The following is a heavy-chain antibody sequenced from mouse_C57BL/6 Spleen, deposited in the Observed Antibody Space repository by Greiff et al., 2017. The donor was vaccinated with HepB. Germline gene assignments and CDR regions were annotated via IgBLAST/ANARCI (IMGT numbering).Heavy chain of an antibody. D-gene: IGHD4-1*01. CDR1: GYSITSGYY. CDR2: ISYDGSN. CDR3: ARVGGTDY. J-gene: IGHJ2*01. Sequence: EVQRVESGPGLVKPSQSLSLTCSVTGYSITSGYYWNWIRQFPGNKLEWMGYISYDGSNNYNPSLKNRISITRDTSKNQFFLKLNSVTTEDTATYYCARVGGTDYWGQGTTLTVSS. V-gene: IGHV3-6*01.